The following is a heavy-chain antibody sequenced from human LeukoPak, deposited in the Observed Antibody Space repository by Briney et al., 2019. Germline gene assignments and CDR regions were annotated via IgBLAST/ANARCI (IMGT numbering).Heavy chain of an antibody. CDR2: ISTSGST. D-gene: IGHD3-10*01. V-gene: IGHV4-61*02. J-gene: IGHJ4*02. Sequence: SQTLSLTCTVSGGSISSGNYYWSWIRQPAGKGLEWIGRISTSGSTNYDPSLKSRLIISIDKSKNQFSLRLSSATAADTAVYYCASHQYGSGSYYLDYWGQGTLVTVSS. CDR1: GGSISSGNYY. CDR3: ASHQYGSGSYYLDY.